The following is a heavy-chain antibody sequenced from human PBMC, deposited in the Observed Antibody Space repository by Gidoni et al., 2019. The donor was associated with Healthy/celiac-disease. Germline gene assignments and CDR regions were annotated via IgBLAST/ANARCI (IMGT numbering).Heavy chain of an antibody. CDR1: GYTFTGDY. D-gene: IGHD6-6*01. CDR2: INPNSGGT. V-gene: IGHV1-2*02. CDR3: ARDIGGRWYSSSVGFDY. Sequence: QVQLVQSGAEVKKPGASVKVSCKASGYTFTGDYMHWVRQAPGQGLEWMGWINPNSGGTNYAQKFQGRVTMTRDTSISTAYMELSRLRSDDTAVYYCARDIGGRWYSSSVGFDYWGQGTLVTVSS. J-gene: IGHJ4*02.